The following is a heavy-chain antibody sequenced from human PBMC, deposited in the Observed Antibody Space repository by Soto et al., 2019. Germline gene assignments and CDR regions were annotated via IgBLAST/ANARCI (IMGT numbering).Heavy chain of an antibody. CDR2: IYYSGST. CDR1: GGSISSYY. V-gene: IGHV4-59*01. Sequence: QVQLQESGPGLVKPSETLSLTCTVSGGSISSYYWSWIRQPPGKVLEWIGYIYYSGSTNYNPSLKRRVPISVDTSKNPSSRKLSSVTAADRAVYSWAGVGSYGSVAYWGQEPLVTVSS. CDR3: AGVGSYGSVAY. D-gene: IGHD5-18*01. J-gene: IGHJ4*02.